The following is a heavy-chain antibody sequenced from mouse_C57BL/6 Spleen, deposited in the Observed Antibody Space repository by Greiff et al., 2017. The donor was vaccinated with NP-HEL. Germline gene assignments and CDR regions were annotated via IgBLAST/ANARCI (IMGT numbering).Heavy chain of an antibody. J-gene: IGHJ2*01. V-gene: IGHV1-62-2*01. CDR1: GYTFTEYT. CDR2: FYPGSGSI. Sequence: QVQLKQSGAELVQPGPSVKLSCKASGYTFTEYTIHWVKQRSGQGLEWIGWFYPGSGSIKYNEQFKDKATLTADNTSSTVLMELSRLTAEDAAVYFWARHETAQATSYFDYWGKGTTLTVAS. CDR3: ARHETAQATSYFDY. D-gene: IGHD3-2*02.